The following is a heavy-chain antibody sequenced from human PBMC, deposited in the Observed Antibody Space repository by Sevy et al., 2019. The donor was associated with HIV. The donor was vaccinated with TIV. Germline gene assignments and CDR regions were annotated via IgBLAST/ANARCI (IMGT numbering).Heavy chain of an antibody. CDR3: ARERGIVGATTSFYFDY. Sequence: ASVKVSCKASGGTFSSYAISWVRQAPGQGLEWMGGIIPIFGTANYAQKFQGRVTITADESTSTAYMELSSLRSEDTAVYYCARERGIVGATTSFYFDYWGHGTLVTVSS. CDR2: IIPIFGTA. V-gene: IGHV1-69*13. CDR1: GGTFSSYA. D-gene: IGHD1-26*01. J-gene: IGHJ4*01.